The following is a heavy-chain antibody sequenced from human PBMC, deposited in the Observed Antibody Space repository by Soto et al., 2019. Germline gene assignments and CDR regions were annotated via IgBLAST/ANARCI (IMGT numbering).Heavy chain of an antibody. CDR3: ARDFAEDERLVDY. CDR2: ISSDGRST. V-gene: IGHV3-74*01. J-gene: IGHJ4*02. CDR1: GVPLSSYW. Sequence: VGSMRLWCGAAGVPLSSYWMRWVRKAPGKGLVYVSYISSDGRSTSYADSVKGRFTISRDNAKNTLYLQMNSLRAEDTAVYYCARDFAEDERLVDYWGRGSLVTVSS.